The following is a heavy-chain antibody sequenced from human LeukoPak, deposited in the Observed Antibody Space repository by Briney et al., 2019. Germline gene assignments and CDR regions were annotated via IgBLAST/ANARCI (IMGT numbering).Heavy chain of an antibody. CDR2: INHSGST. J-gene: IGHJ4*02. CDR1: GGSFSGYY. V-gene: IGHV4-34*01. D-gene: IGHD1-14*01. CDR3: ARSPGGDFDY. Sequence: SETLSLTRAVYGGSFSGYYWSWIRQPPGKGLEWIGEINHSGSTNYNPSLKSRVTISVDTSKNQFSLKLSSVTAADTAVYYCARSPGGDFDYWGQGTLVTVSS.